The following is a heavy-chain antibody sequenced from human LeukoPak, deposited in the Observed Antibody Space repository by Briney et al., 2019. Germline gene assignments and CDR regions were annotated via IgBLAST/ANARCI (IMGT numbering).Heavy chain of an antibody. V-gene: IGHV3-23*01. J-gene: IGHJ4*02. CDR2: ISGSGGST. CDR1: GFTFSSYA. Sequence: GGYLRLYCAASGFTFSSYAMSWVRQAPGKGLEWVSAISGSGGSTYYADSVKGRFTISRDNSKNTLYLQMNSLRAEDTAVYYCAKGGVFAPAAPFDYWGQGTLVTVSS. CDR3: AKGGVFAPAAPFDY. D-gene: IGHD2-2*01.